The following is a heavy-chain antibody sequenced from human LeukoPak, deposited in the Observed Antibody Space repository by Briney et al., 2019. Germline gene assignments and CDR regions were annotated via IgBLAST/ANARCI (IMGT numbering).Heavy chain of an antibody. V-gene: IGHV4-31*03. CDR1: GGSISSGGYY. J-gene: IGHJ5*02. CDR2: IYYSGST. D-gene: IGHD4-17*01. CDR3: ARDWVGDYAIDP. Sequence: PSETLSLTCTVSGGSISSGGYYWSWIRQHPGKGLEWIGYIYYSGSTYYNPSLKSRVTISVDTSKNQFSLKLSSVTAADTAVYYCARDWVGDYAIDPWGRGTLVTVSS.